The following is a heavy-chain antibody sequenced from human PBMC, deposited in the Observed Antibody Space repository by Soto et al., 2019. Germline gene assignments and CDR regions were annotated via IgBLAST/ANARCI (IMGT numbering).Heavy chain of an antibody. CDR2: TSYDGSNK. CDR1: GFIFSTYG. CDR3: AKGGRALNFYYYGMDV. J-gene: IGHJ6*02. Sequence: QVQLVESGGGVVQSGRSLRLSCAASGFIFSTYGMHWVRQAPGKGLEWVAVTSYDGSNKYYADSVKGRFTISRDNSKNTLYLEMNSLRAEDTAVYYCAKGGRALNFYYYGMDVWGQGTTVTVSS. V-gene: IGHV3-30*18.